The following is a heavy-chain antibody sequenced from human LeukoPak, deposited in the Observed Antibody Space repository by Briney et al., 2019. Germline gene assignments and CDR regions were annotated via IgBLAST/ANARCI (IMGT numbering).Heavy chain of an antibody. D-gene: IGHD2-2*01. CDR1: GGSFSGYY. V-gene: IGHV4-34*01. Sequence: SSETLSLTCAVYGGSFSGYYWSWIRQPPGMGLEWIGEINHSGSTNYNPSLKSRVTISVDTSKNQFSLKLSSVTAADTAVYYCARGFLVVVPAARSYYYGMDVWGQGTTVTVSS. J-gene: IGHJ6*02. CDR3: ARGFLVVVPAARSYYYGMDV. CDR2: INHSGST.